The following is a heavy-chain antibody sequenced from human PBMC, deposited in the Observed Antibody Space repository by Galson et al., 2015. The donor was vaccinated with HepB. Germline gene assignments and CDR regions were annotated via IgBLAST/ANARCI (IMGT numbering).Heavy chain of an antibody. Sequence: SLRLSCAASRLTFTNYWMSWVRQAPGKGLEWVANIKQDGSEKYYVDSVKGRFTISRDAAKNSVYLQMNSLRVEDMAVYYCVIAAADYWGQGALVTVSS. D-gene: IGHD6-25*01. CDR1: RLTFTNYW. CDR2: IKQDGSEK. J-gene: IGHJ4*02. CDR3: VIAAADY. V-gene: IGHV3-7*01.